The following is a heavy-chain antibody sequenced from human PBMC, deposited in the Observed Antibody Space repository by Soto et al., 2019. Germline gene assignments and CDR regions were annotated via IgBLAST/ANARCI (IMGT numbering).Heavy chain of an antibody. J-gene: IGHJ4*02. CDR1: GYTFTSYW. V-gene: IGHV5-51*01. CDR3: ARQDGSALYYFDY. CDR2: IYPGDSDT. Sequence: GESLKISCKGCGYTFTSYWIAWVRQMPGKGLEWMGTIYPGDSDTRYSPSFQGQVSISADKSISTAYLQWSSLKASDTAMYYCARQDGSALYYFDYWGQGTLVTVSS. D-gene: IGHD6-19*01.